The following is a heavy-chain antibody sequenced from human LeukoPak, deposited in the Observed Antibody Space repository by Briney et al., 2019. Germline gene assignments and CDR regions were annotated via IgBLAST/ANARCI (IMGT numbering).Heavy chain of an antibody. J-gene: IGHJ6*02. CDR2: IWYDGSNK. CDR3: ARDLASSGLYYYYYYGMDV. CDR1: GFTFSSYA. D-gene: IGHD6-19*01. Sequence: SGGSLRLSCAASGFTFSSYAMSWVRQAPGKGLEWVAVIWYDGSNKYYADSVKGRFTISRDNSKNTLYLQMNSLRAEDTAVYYCARDLASSGLYYYYYYGMDVWGQGTTVTVSS. V-gene: IGHV3-33*08.